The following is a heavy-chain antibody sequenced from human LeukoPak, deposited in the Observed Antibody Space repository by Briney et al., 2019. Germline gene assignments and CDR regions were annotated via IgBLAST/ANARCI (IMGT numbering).Heavy chain of an antibody. J-gene: IGHJ6*04. V-gene: IGHV3-30*04. CDR3: ARARITLDV. CDR2: ISYDGRNK. CDR1: GFTFSSYV. D-gene: IGHD3-10*01. Sequence: GGSLRLSCAASGFTFSSYVIHWVRQAPGKGLEWVAVISYDGRNKYYADSVKGRFTISRDNSKNTLYLQMNSLRAEDTAVYYCARARITLDVWGKGTTVTVSS.